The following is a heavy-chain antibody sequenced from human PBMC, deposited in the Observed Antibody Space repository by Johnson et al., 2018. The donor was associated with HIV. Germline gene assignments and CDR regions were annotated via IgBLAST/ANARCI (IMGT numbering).Heavy chain of an antibody. CDR1: GFTFNDYY. CDR3: SRDSTPWGGDYVDYAFDI. V-gene: IGHV3-11*04. D-gene: IGHD4-17*01. J-gene: IGHJ3*02. Sequence: QVQLVESGGGLVKPGESLRLSCAASGFTFNDYYISWIRQAPGKGLECVLYISSSGSNKYYADSVKGRFTISRDNAKNSLYLQMNSLRAEDTAVYYCSRDSTPWGGDYVDYAFDIWGQGTMVTVSS. CDR2: ISSSGSNK.